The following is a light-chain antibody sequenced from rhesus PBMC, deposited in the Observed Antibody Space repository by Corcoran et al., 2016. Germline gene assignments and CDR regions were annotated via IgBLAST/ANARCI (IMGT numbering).Light chain of an antibody. CDR1: QSVSLN. Sequence: EIVMTQSPATLSLSPGERATLSCRASQSVSLNLAWYQQTPGQAPRHLMSYAPNGGTGIPERVRGSGSGTYFTLTISSLEHEDVGIYYCQQYNNWKTFGQGTKVEIK. J-gene: IGKJ1*01. CDR2: YAP. V-gene: IGKV3-35*01. CDR3: QQYNNWKT.